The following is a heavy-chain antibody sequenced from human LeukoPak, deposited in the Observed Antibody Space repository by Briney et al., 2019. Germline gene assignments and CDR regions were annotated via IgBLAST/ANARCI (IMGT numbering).Heavy chain of an antibody. CDR1: GFTFSSYA. J-gene: IGHJ5*02. D-gene: IGHD3-10*01. CDR2: ISYDGSNK. V-gene: IGHV3-30*04. Sequence: GGSLRLSCAASGFTFSSYAMHWVRQAPGKGLEWVAVISYDGSNKYYADSVKGRFTISRDNSKNTLYLQMNSLRAEDTAVYYCARASVRGAHKTYNWSDPWGQGTLVTVSS. CDR3: ARASVRGAHKTYNWSDP.